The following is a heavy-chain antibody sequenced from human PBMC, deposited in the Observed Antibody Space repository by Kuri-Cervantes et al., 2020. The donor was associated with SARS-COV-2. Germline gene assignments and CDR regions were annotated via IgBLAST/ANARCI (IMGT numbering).Heavy chain of an antibody. D-gene: IGHD6-19*01. CDR1: GGSFSGYY. Sequence: SQTLSLTCAVYGGSFSGYYWSWIRQPPGKGLEWIGEINHSGSTYYNPSLKSRVTISVDTSKNQFSLKLSSVTAADTAVYYCARHGARIAVAGGGVDYWGQGTLVTVSS. V-gene: IGHV4-34*01. CDR3: ARHGARIAVAGGGVDY. J-gene: IGHJ4*02. CDR2: INHSGST.